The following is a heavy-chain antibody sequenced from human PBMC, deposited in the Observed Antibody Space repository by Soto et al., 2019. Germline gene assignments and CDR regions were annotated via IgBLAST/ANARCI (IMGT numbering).Heavy chain of an antibody. J-gene: IGHJ4*02. V-gene: IGHV1-18*04. CDR3: ARSIRVASPGHC. D-gene: IGHD2-21*01. CDR1: GYSFTNYG. Sequence: QVQLVQSGAEVKKPGASVKVACKTSGYSFTNYGITWVRQAPGQGLEWMGWISAYHGNTNYGQKFQGRLTMTTDTPTSTAYMELRSLRSDDTAVYFCARSIRVASPGHCWGQGTLVTVSS. CDR2: ISAYHGNT.